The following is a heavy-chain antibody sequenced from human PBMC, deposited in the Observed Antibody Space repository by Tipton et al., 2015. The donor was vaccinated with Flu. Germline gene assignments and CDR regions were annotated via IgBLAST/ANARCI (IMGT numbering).Heavy chain of an antibody. Sequence: TLSLTCTVSGASISSGAYYWSWIRQHPVKGLEWIGYIYFIGSGYYNPSLKSRVTISVDTSKNQFSLTLSSVTAADTAVYYCARRDYSNYVSDPKNWFDPWGQGTLVIVSS. CDR1: GASISSGAYY. CDR3: ARRDYSNYVSDPKNWFDP. J-gene: IGHJ5*02. V-gene: IGHV4-30-4*08. CDR2: IYFIGSG. D-gene: IGHD4-11*01.